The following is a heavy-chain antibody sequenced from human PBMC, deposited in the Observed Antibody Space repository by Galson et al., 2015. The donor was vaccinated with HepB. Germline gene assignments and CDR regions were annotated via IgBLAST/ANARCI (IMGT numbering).Heavy chain of an antibody. Sequence: LRLSCAASGFTFSSYSMNWVRQAPGKGLEWVSSISSSSRYIYYADSVKGRFTISRDNAKNSLYLQMNSLRAEDTAVYYCARGNRAGYYYYYYMDVWGKGTTVTVSS. J-gene: IGHJ6*03. CDR3: ARGNRAGYYYYYYMDV. CDR1: GFTFSSYS. V-gene: IGHV3-21*01. D-gene: IGHD2/OR15-2a*01. CDR2: ISSSSRYI.